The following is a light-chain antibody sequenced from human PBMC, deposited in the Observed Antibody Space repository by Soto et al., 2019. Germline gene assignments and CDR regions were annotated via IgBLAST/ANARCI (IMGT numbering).Light chain of an antibody. Sequence: DLQMTQSPSSLSASVGESVTFTCRASQSISYSLNWFQQKPGKAPKVLIYAASSLPSGVPSRFSGSGCGTEYTLTISSLQREDFATYYGQESISNLGTFRPGTTVDIK. CDR3: QESISNLGT. CDR2: AAS. CDR1: QSISYS. J-gene: IGKJ3*01. V-gene: IGKV1-39*01.